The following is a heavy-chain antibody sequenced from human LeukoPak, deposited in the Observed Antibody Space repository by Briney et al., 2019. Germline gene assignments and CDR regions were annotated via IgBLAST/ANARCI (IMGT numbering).Heavy chain of an antibody. D-gene: IGHD6-25*01. Sequence: QPGRSLRLSCAASGFTFDDYAMHWVRQAPGKGLEWVSGISWNSGSIGYADSVKGRFTISRDNAKNSLYLQMNGLRAEDTALYYCHSMIASADGMDVWGQGTTVTVSS. CDR3: HSMIASADGMDV. J-gene: IGHJ6*02. CDR1: GFTFDDYA. V-gene: IGHV3-9*01. CDR2: ISWNSGSI.